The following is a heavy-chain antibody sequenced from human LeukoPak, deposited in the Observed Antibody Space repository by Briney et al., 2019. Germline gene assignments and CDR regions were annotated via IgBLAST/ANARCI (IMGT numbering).Heavy chain of an antibody. V-gene: IGHV3-23*01. Sequence: PGGSLRLSCAASGFTFSSYAMSWVRQAPGKGLEWVSAISGSGGSTYCADSVKGRFTISRDNSKNTLYLQMNSLRAEDTAVYYCAKSHRPYSSSWYGYWGQGTLVTVSS. CDR3: AKSHRPYSSSWYGY. D-gene: IGHD6-13*01. J-gene: IGHJ4*02. CDR1: GFTFSSYA. CDR2: ISGSGGST.